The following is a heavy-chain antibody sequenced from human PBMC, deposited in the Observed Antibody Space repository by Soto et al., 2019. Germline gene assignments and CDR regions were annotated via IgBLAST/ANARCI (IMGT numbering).Heavy chain of an antibody. V-gene: IGHV4-30-4*01. CDR2: IYYSGST. CDR1: GYSSFNGDYY. D-gene: IGHD3-16*02. Sequence: TVSLTFTGYGYSSFNGDYYWSWRRQPPGKVLECIGYIYYSGSTSYNSSLKSRVTISIDTSKNQFSLKLDSVTAADTAVYYCAREGAYDYVWGSYSSWFDPWGQGTLVTVSS. J-gene: IGHJ5*02. CDR3: AREGAYDYVWGSYSSWFDP.